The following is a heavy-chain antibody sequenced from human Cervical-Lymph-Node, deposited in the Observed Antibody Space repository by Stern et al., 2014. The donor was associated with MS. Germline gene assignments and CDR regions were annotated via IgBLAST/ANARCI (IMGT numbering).Heavy chain of an antibody. CDR1: GFTFSSYG. Sequence: QVQLVESGGGVVQPGKSLRLSCAASGFTFSSYGMHWVRQAPGKGLEWVALAWCDGSTAYYTNSVKGRFPISIDNSKNTLFLQMNSLTAEDTAVYYCARGHIPYAYNYLFDYWGQGTLVTVSS. V-gene: IGHV3-33*01. D-gene: IGHD5-24*01. CDR3: ARGHIPYAYNYLFDY. CDR2: AWCDGSTA. J-gene: IGHJ4*02.